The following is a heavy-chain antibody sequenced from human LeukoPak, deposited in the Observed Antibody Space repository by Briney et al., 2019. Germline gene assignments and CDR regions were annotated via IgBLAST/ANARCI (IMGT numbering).Heavy chain of an antibody. CDR3: AKSTRAVMAMMDV. Sequence: GGSLRLSCAASGFTFNNAWMNWVRQAPGKGLEWVSSITSSSTYTFYADSVKGRFTISRDNARNSLYLQMNSLRAEDTAVYFCAKSTRAVMAMMDVWGKGTTVTVSS. CDR2: ITSSSTYT. V-gene: IGHV3-21*01. J-gene: IGHJ6*04. CDR1: GFTFNNAW. D-gene: IGHD3-16*01.